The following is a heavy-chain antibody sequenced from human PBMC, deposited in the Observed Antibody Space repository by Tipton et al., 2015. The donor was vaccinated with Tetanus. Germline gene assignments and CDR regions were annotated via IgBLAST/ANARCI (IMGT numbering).Heavy chain of an antibody. CDR1: GASINAGGYL. CDR2: IYYTALT. CDR3: ARGGSYSYGPRGFDL. D-gene: IGHD5-18*01. J-gene: IGHJ2*01. V-gene: IGHV4-31*11. Sequence: TLSLTCAVSGASINAGGYLWTWVRQHPGKGLEWIGNIYYTALTSYSPSLTSRVRIAVDTSKNQFSLKLTSLTVADTAVYYCARGGSYSYGPRGFDLWGRGTLVTVSS.